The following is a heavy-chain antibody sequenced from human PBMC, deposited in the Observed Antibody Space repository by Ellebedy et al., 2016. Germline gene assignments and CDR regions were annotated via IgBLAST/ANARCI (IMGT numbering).Heavy chain of an antibody. V-gene: IGHV3-48*01. CDR1: GFTFSSYS. CDR2: ISSSSSTI. CDR3: ASFSYSYGGYYYYYYGMDV. D-gene: IGHD5-18*01. Sequence: GESLKISCAASGFTFSSYSMNWVRQAPGKGLEWVSYISSSSSTIYYADSVKGRFTISRDNAKNSLYLQMNSLRAKDTAVYYCASFSYSYGGYYYYYYGMDVWGQGTTVTVSS. J-gene: IGHJ6*02.